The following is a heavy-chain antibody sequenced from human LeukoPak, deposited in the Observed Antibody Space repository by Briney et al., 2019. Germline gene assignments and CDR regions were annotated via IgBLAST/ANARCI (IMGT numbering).Heavy chain of an antibody. D-gene: IGHD3-22*01. Sequence: GGSLRLSCAASGFTFSSYAMHWVRQAPGKGLEWVAVISYDGSNKYYADSVKGRFTISRDNSKNTLYLQMNSLRAEDTAVYYCASPYDSSGYYYGWYYYYGMDVWGQGTTVTVSS. CDR2: ISYDGSNK. CDR1: GFTFSSYA. J-gene: IGHJ6*02. CDR3: ASPYDSSGYYYGWYYYYGMDV. V-gene: IGHV3-30-3*01.